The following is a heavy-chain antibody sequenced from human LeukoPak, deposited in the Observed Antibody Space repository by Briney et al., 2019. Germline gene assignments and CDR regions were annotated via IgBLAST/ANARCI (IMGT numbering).Heavy chain of an antibody. J-gene: IGHJ2*01. CDR3: ARTVTTYWYFDL. V-gene: IGHV3-48*01. D-gene: IGHD4-17*01. Sequence: PGGSLRLSCAASGFTFSSYSMNWVRQAPGKGLEWVSYISSSSSTIYYADSVKGRFTISRDNAKNSLYLQMNRLRAEDTAVYYCARTVTTYWYFDLWGRGTLVTVSS. CDR2: ISSSSSTI. CDR1: GFTFSSYS.